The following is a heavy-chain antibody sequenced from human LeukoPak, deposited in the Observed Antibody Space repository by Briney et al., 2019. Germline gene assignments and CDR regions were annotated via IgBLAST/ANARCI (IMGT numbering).Heavy chain of an antibody. D-gene: IGHD2-2*01. Sequence: PSETLSLTCTVSGGSISSGFYYWSWIRQPAGKGLEWIGHFYTSGNTKYNPSLKSRVTITVDTSKNQFSLKLSSVTAADTAVYYCARVSTWDVVPSALRVGYAFDIWGQGTMVTVSS. CDR1: GGSISSGFYY. CDR2: FYTSGNT. CDR3: ARVSTWDVVPSALRVGYAFDI. V-gene: IGHV4-61*09. J-gene: IGHJ3*02.